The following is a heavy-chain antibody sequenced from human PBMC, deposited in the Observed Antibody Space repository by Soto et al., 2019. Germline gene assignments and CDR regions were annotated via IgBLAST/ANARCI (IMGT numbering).Heavy chain of an antibody. CDR2: INHSGST. CDR1: GGSISSYYW. CDR3: ARRIVVVPAAMRYNWFDP. D-gene: IGHD2-2*01. V-gene: IGHV4-4*02. J-gene: IGHJ5*02. Sequence: PSETLSLTCAVSGGSISSYYWWSWLRQPPGKGLEWIGEINHSGSTNYNPSLKSRVTISVDTSKNQFSLKLSSVTAADTAVYYCARRIVVVPAAMRYNWFDPWGQGTLVTVSS.